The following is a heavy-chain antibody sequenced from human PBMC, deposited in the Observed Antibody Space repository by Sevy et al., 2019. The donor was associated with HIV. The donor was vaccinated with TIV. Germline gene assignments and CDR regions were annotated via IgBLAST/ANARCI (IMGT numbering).Heavy chain of an antibody. CDR2: IKQDGSEK. D-gene: IGHD3-16*01. CDR3: AREAWVDAFDI. Sequence: GGSLRLSCAASGFTFSSYWMSWIRQAPGKGLEWVANIKQDGSEKYYVDSVKGRFTISRDNAKNSLYLQMNSLRAEDTAVYYCAREAWVDAFDIWGQGTMVTVSS. J-gene: IGHJ3*02. V-gene: IGHV3-7*01. CDR1: GFTFSSYW.